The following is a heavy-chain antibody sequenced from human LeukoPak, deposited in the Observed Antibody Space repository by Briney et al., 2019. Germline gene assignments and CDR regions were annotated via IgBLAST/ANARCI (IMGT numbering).Heavy chain of an antibody. Sequence: SETLSLTCAVYGGSFSGYYWSWIRQPPGKGLEWIGEINHSGSTNYNPSLKSRVTISVDTSKNQFSLKLSSVTAADTAVYYCARGSRRYSYGLECWGQGTLVTVSS. CDR2: INHSGST. J-gene: IGHJ4*02. D-gene: IGHD5-18*01. CDR1: GGSFSGYY. CDR3: ARGSRRYSYGLEC. V-gene: IGHV4-34*01.